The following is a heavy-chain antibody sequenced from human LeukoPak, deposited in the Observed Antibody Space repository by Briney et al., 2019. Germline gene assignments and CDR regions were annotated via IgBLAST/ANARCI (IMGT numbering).Heavy chain of an antibody. J-gene: IGHJ4*02. CDR1: GYSISSGYY. D-gene: IGHD1-26*01. CDR3: ARGVSGSYDQDYLDF. CDR2: IYHSGTT. V-gene: IGHV4-38-2*02. Sequence: SETLSLTCTGSGYSISSGYYWGWIRQPPGKGLEWIGVIYHSGTTYYNPSLQSRVSISLDTSKNQFSLTLGSVTAADTAVYYCARGVSGSYDQDYLDFWGQGTLVTVSS.